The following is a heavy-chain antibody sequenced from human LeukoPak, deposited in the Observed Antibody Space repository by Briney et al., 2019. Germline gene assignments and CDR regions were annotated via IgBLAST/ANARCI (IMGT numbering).Heavy chain of an antibody. CDR3: ARDMRPHYYYGSGSYFDY. V-gene: IGHV1-2*04. CDR2: INPNSGGT. D-gene: IGHD3-10*01. CDR1: GYTFTGYY. J-gene: IGHJ4*02. Sequence: ASVKVSCKASGYTFTGYYMHWVRQAPGQGLEWMGWINPNSGGTNYAQKFQGWVTMTRDTSISTAYMELSRLRSDDTAVYYCARDMRPHYYYGSGSYFDYWGRGTLVTVSS.